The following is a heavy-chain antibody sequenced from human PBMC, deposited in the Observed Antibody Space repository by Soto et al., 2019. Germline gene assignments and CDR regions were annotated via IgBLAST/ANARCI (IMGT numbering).Heavy chain of an antibody. J-gene: IGHJ4*02. CDR2: IFSGGST. CDR1: GFSVSDNY. V-gene: IGHV3-53*04. CDR3: KSRDY. Sequence: EVQLVESGGGLVQPGGSLRLACAASGFSVSDNYMNWVRQAPGKGLEWVSVIFSGGSTYYADSVKGRLTISRHNSENMLYLQMSSLRVADTAVYYCKSRDYWGRGTLVTVSS.